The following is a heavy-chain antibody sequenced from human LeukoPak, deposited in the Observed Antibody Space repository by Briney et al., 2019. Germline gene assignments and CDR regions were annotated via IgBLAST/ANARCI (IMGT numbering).Heavy chain of an antibody. Sequence: ASVKVSCKASGFTFTSSAMQWVRQARGQRLEWIGWIVVGSGNTNYAQKFQERVTITRDMSTSTACMELSSLRSEDTAVYYCAAEPNAFWSGYYYFDYWGQGTLVTVSS. V-gene: IGHV1-58*02. D-gene: IGHD3-3*01. CDR1: GFTFTSSA. CDR3: AAEPNAFWSGYYYFDY. CDR2: IVVGSGNT. J-gene: IGHJ4*02.